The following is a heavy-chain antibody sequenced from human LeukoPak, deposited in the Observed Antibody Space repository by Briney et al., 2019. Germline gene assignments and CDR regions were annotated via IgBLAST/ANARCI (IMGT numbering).Heavy chain of an antibody. Sequence: ASVTVSCKASGYTFTNYHINWVRQATGQGLEWMGWMHPNNGDSGYAQKFQGRVPITRDTSISTSYMELRSLGSDDTAVYFCARTTSFTASGYDYWGQGTLVTVSS. D-gene: IGHD6-25*01. CDR3: ARTTSFTASGYDY. V-gene: IGHV1-8*03. CDR2: MHPNNGDS. J-gene: IGHJ4*02. CDR1: GYTFTNYH.